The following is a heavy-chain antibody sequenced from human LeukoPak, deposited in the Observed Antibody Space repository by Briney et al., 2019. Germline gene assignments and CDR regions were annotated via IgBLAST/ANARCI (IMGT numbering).Heavy chain of an antibody. D-gene: IGHD6-19*01. CDR3: ARALMVAGTPFDY. J-gene: IGHJ4*02. CDR1: GGSISSYY. CDR2: IYYSGST. V-gene: IGHV4-59*01. Sequence: SETLSLTCTVSGGSISSYYWSWIRQPPGKGLEWIGYIYYSGSTNYNPSLKSRVTISVDTSKNQFSLKLSSVTAADTAVYYCARALMVAGTPFDYWGQGTLVTVSS.